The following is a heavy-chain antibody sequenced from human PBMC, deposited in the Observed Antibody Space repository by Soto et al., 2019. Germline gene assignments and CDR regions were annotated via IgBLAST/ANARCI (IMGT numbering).Heavy chain of an antibody. D-gene: IGHD5-12*01. Sequence: PSETLSLTCTVSGGSISSGDYYWSWIRQPPGKGLEWIGYIYYSGSTYYNPSLKSRVTISVDTSKNQFSPKLSSVTAADTAVYYCARDWGDGYNYLDYWGQGTLVTVSS. V-gene: IGHV4-30-4*01. CDR1: GGSISSGDYY. CDR3: ARDWGDGYNYLDY. CDR2: IYYSGST. J-gene: IGHJ4*02.